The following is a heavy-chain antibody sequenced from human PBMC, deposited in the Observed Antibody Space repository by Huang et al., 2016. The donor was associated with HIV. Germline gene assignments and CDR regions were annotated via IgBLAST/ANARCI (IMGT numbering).Heavy chain of an antibody. V-gene: IGHV3-74*01. CDR3: VRDPRIQSWLNYFDY. D-gene: IGHD3-22*01. CDR1: GFTFSSYW. CDR2: SNSDGSSS. Sequence: EVQLVESGGGLVQPGGSLRLSCAASGFTFSSYWMHWVRQAPGTGVVWGSRSNSDGSSSGYADSVKGRFTISRDNAKNTLYLQMNSLRAEDTAVYYCVRDPRIQSWLNYFDYWGQGTLVSVSS. J-gene: IGHJ4*02.